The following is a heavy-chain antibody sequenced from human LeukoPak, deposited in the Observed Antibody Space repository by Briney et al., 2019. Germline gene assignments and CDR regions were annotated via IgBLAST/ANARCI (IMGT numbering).Heavy chain of an antibody. Sequence: SETLSLTCTVSGGSISSYYWSWIRQPPGKGLEWIGYIYYSGSTNYNPSLKSRVTISVDTSKNQFSLKLSSVTAADTAVYYCARRGYSSSWYVWFDPWGQGTLVTVSS. J-gene: IGHJ5*02. D-gene: IGHD6-13*01. V-gene: IGHV4-59*12. CDR1: GGSISSYY. CDR2: IYYSGST. CDR3: ARRGYSSSWYVWFDP.